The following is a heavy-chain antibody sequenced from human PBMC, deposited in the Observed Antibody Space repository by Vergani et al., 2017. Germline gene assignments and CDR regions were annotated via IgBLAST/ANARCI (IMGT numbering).Heavy chain of an antibody. D-gene: IGHD6-6*01. CDR3: ARVRIAARHPTRFDP. CDR2: INHSGST. CDR1: GASFSGYY. J-gene: IGHJ5*02. Sequence: QVQLQQWGAGLLKPSETLSLTCAVYGASFSGYYWSWIRQPPGKGLEWIGEINHSGSTNYNPSLKSRVTISVDTSKNQFSLKLSSVTAADTAVYYCARVRIAARHPTRFDPWGQGTLVTVSS. V-gene: IGHV4-34*01.